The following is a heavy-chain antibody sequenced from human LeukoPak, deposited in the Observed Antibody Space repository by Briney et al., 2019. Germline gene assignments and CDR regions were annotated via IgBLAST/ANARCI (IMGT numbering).Heavy chain of an antibody. V-gene: IGHV1-18*01. CDR2: VSTYNSDT. CDR1: GYRFSSNG. CDR3: ARDNWNEFDP. J-gene: IGHJ5*02. D-gene: IGHD1-20*01. Sequence: ASVKVSCTASGYRFSSNGISWVRQAPGQGLEWVGWVSTYNSDTNSAPKFQGRVTMTRDTFTSTVYMELRGLRTDDTAVYYCARDNWNEFDPWGQGTLVTVSS.